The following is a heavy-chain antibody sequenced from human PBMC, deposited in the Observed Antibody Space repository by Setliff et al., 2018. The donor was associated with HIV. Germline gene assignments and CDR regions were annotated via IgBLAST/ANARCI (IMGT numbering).Heavy chain of an antibody. Sequence: ASVKVSCKTSGYIFIRYYIFWVRQAPGQGLEWMGNINPHTGVTRYAEKFQGRVTMTRDTSISTIYMELSRLRSDDTAVYYCARDVRDGFEEWFSTLDDGMDVWGQGTTVTVSS. CDR1: GYIFIRYY. V-gene: IGHV1-2*02. CDR2: INPHTGVT. CDR3: ARDVRDGFEEWFSTLDDGMDV. J-gene: IGHJ6*02. D-gene: IGHD3-3*01.